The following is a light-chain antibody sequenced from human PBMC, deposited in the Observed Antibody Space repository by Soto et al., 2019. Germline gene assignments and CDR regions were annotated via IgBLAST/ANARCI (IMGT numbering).Light chain of an antibody. CDR2: GAS. V-gene: IGKV1-8*01. Sequence: AIQMTQSPSSFSASTGDRVTISCRASQGISSYLAWYQQKPGKAPKLLIYGASTLQSGVPSRFSGSGFGTDFTLTISCLKSEDFATYYCQHYHNYPWTFGQGTNVEIK. CDR3: QHYHNYPWT. CDR1: QGISSY. J-gene: IGKJ1*01.